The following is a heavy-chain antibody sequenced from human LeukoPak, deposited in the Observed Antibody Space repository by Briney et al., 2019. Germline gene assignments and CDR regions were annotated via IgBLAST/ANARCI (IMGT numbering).Heavy chain of an antibody. Sequence: GGSLRLSCAASGFTFSSYSMNCVRQAPDKVLECVSPISSSSSYIYYADSVKGRFTISRDNAKNSLYLQMNSLRAKDTAVYYCARGTYCSSTSCPFDYWGQGTLVTVSS. J-gene: IGHJ4*02. V-gene: IGHV3-21*01. CDR2: ISSSSSYI. D-gene: IGHD2-2*01. CDR1: GFTFSSYS. CDR3: ARGTYCSSTSCPFDY.